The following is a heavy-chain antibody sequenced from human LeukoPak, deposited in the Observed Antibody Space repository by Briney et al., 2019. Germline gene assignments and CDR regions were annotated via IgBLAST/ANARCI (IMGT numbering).Heavy chain of an antibody. CDR1: GFTFNDYC. V-gene: IGHV3-30*18. CDR2: MSSDGGDI. J-gene: IGHJ4*02. D-gene: IGHD6-19*01. CDR3: SKTIAVADPTDY. Sequence: GGSLRLSCAASGFTFNDYCMNWVRQAPGKGLEWLAVMSSDGGDIYYADSVKGRFTISRDNSKNTLYLQMNSLRAEDTAVYYCSKTIAVADPTDYWGQGTLVTVSS.